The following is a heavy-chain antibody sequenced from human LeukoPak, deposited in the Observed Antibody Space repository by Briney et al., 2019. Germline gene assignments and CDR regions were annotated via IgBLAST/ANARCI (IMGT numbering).Heavy chain of an antibody. CDR2: INPNSGGT. CDR1: GYTFTGYY. D-gene: IGHD3-22*01. Sequence: ASVKVSCKASGYTFTGYYMHWVRQAPGQGLEWMGWINPNSGGTNYAQKFQGRVTMTRDTSISTAYMELSRLRSGDTAVYYCARDSGMDYYDSSGYYYVLLRNWGQGTLITVSS. CDR3: ARDSGMDYYDSSGYYYVLLRN. J-gene: IGHJ4*02. V-gene: IGHV1-2*02.